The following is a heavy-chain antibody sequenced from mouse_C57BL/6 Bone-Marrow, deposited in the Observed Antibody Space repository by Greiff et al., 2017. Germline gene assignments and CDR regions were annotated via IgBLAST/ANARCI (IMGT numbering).Heavy chain of an antibody. CDR1: GYTFTSYG. Sequence: VQVVESGAELARPGASVKLSCKASGYTFTSYGISWVKQRTGQGLEWIGEIYPRSGNTYYNEKFKGKATLTADKSSSTAYMELRSLTSEDSAVYFCAILITTVVSFDYWGQGTTLTVSS. D-gene: IGHD1-1*01. CDR2: IYPRSGNT. J-gene: IGHJ2*01. V-gene: IGHV1-81*01. CDR3: AILITTVVSFDY.